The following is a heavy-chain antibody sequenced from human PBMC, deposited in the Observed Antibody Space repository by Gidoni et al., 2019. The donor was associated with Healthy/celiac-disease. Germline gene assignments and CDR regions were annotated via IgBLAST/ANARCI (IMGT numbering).Heavy chain of an antibody. Sequence: QVQLVESGGGVVQPGRSLRPSCASSGFTFSSYCLHWFRQAPGKGLECVAVRCYDGSNKYYEYSVKGRFTISRDNSKNTLYLQMNSLRAEDTAVYYCARDEDGSYSYWGQGTLVTVSS. V-gene: IGHV3-33*01. CDR2: RCYDGSNK. CDR3: ARDEDGSYSY. CDR1: GFTFSSYC. D-gene: IGHD1-26*01. J-gene: IGHJ4*02.